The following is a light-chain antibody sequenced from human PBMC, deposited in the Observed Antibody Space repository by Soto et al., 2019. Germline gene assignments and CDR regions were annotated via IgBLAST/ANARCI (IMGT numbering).Light chain of an antibody. Sequence: EIVLTQSPGTLSLSPGERATLSCMASQSVSSSYLAWYQQKPGQAPRLLIYGASNRATGIPDRFSGSGSGTDFTLTISRLEPEDFAVYYCQQYDSSYTFGQGTELEIK. CDR2: GAS. J-gene: IGKJ2*01. V-gene: IGKV3-20*01. CDR3: QQYDSSYT. CDR1: QSVSSSY.